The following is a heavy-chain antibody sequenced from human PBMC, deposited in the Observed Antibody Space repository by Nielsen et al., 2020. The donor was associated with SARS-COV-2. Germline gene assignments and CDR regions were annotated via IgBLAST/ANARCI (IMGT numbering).Heavy chain of an antibody. J-gene: IGHJ6*02. CDR3: ASDSNSYNYYYYYGMDV. V-gene: IGHV3-30*03. D-gene: IGHD2-2*01. CDR2: ISYDGSNK. Sequence: GESLKISCAASVFTFSSYGMHWVRQAPGKGLEWVAVISYDGSNKYYADSVKGRFTISRDNSKNTLYLQMNSLRAEDTAVYYCASDSNSYNYYYYYGMDVWGQWTTVTVSS. CDR1: VFTFSSYG.